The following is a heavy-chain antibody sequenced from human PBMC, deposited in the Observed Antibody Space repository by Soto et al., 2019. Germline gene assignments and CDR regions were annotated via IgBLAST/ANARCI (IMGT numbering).Heavy chain of an antibody. CDR3: ARGLLSSWYQGNWFDP. J-gene: IGHJ5*02. Sequence: PSETLSLTCAVYGGSFSGYYWSWIRQPPGKGLEWIGEINHSGGTNYNPSLKSRVTISVDTSKNQFSLKLSSVTAADTAVYYCARGLLSSWYQGNWFDPWGQGTLVTVSS. D-gene: IGHD6-13*01. CDR2: INHSGGT. V-gene: IGHV4-34*01. CDR1: GGSFSGYY.